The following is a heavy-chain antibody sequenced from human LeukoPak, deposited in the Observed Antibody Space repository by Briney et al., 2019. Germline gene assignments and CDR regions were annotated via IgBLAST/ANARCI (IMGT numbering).Heavy chain of an antibody. CDR1: GGSFSGYY. Sequence: PSETLSLTCAVYGGSFSGYYWSWIRQPPGKGLEWIGEINHSGSTNYNPSLKSRVTISVDTSKNQFSLKLSSVTAADTAVYYCARGRGYCSSTSCPIFDYWGQGTLVTVSS. V-gene: IGHV4-34*01. J-gene: IGHJ4*02. CDR3: ARGRGYCSSTSCPIFDY. D-gene: IGHD2-2*01. CDR2: INHSGST.